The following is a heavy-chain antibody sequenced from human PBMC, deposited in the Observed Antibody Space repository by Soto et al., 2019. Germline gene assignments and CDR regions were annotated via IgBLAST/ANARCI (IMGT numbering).Heavy chain of an antibody. Sequence: GESLKISCKASGYTFTAYWIAWVRQMPGKGLEWMGIIYPGDSDTRYSPSFQGQVTISADKSISTAYLQWSSLKASDTAMYYCARHGLYCSGGSCYPVWDFDYWGQGTLVTVSS. CDR3: ARHGLYCSGGSCYPVWDFDY. V-gene: IGHV5-51*01. CDR1: GYTFTAYW. J-gene: IGHJ4*02. CDR2: IYPGDSDT. D-gene: IGHD2-15*01.